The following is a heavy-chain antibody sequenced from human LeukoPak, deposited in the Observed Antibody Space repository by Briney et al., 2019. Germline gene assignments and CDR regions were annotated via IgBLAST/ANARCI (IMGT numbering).Heavy chain of an antibody. D-gene: IGHD3-10*01. V-gene: IGHV3-7*01. Sequence: PGGSLRLSCAASGFTFSSYWMSWVRQAPGKGLEWVANIKQDGSEKYYVDSVKGRFVVSRDNSKNTLYLQMNSLRAEDTAVYYCAKDLISPRSVGSSEKVDYWGQGTQVIVSS. CDR2: IKQDGSEK. CDR1: GFTFSSYW. J-gene: IGHJ4*02. CDR3: AKDLISPRSVGSSEKVDY.